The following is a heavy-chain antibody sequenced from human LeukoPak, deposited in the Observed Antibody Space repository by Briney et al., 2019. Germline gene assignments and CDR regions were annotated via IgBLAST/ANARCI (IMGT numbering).Heavy chain of an antibody. CDR2: ISAYNGNT. D-gene: IGHD3-10*01. J-gene: IGHJ6*02. Sequence: GASVKVSCKASGYTFTSYGISWVRRAPGQGLEWMGWISAYNGNTNYAQKLQGRVTMTTDTSTSTAYMELRSLRSEDTAVYYCARDHGSPPYYYYYGMDVWGQGTTVTVSS. CDR3: ARDHGSPPYYYYYGMDV. V-gene: IGHV1-18*01. CDR1: GYTFTSYG.